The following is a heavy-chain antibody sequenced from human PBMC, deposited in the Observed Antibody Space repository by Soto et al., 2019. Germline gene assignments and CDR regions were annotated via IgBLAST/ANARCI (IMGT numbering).Heavy chain of an antibody. CDR3: ARSPPSGNWFDP. Sequence: PSETLSLTCAVYGGSFSGYYWSWIRQPPGKGQEWIGYIYYSGSTNYNPSLKSRATISVDTSKNQFSLKLSSVTAADTAVYYCARSPPSGNWFDPWGQGTLVTVSS. D-gene: IGHD6-25*01. V-gene: IGHV4-59*01. J-gene: IGHJ5*02. CDR2: IYYSGST. CDR1: GGSFSGYY.